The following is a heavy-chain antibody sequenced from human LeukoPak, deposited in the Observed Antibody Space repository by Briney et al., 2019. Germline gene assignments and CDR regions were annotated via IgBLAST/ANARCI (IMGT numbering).Heavy chain of an antibody. Sequence: PSETLSLTCSVSGGSISSYYWTWIRQPPGKGLEWIGYIYYSGSTNYNPSLKSRLTISIDTPKKQFSLKLSSVTAADTAVYYCARGPPVRDNWNRADYYYYYMDVWGKGTTVTVSS. J-gene: IGHJ6*03. CDR1: GGSISSYY. D-gene: IGHD1-20*01. CDR3: ARGPPVRDNWNRADYYYYYMDV. CDR2: IYYSGST. V-gene: IGHV4-59*01.